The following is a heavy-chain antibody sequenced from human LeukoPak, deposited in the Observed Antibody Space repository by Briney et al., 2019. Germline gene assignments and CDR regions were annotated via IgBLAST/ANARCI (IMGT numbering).Heavy chain of an antibody. Sequence: SETLSLTCSVSGGSISSGSYYWSWIRQPPGKGLEWIGYIYYSGSTNYNPSLKSRVTISVDTSKNQFSLKLSSVTAADTAVYYCARASGYYTYYFDYWGQGTLVTVSS. V-gene: IGHV4-61*01. CDR1: GGSISSGSYY. J-gene: IGHJ4*02. CDR3: ARASGYYTYYFDY. CDR2: IYYSGST. D-gene: IGHD3-3*01.